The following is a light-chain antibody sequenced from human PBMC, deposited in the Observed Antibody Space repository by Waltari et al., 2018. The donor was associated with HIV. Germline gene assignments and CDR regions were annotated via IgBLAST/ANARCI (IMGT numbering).Light chain of an antibody. CDR3: QESFTSPRPGA. V-gene: IGKV1-39*01. Sequence: DIQMIQSPSSLSASVGDRVSITCRASQTINRYLNWYQQKSGKAPKLLIYATSTLQSGVPSRFSGSGSGTDFTLTISGLRPEDFATYYCQESFTSPRPGAFGGGTKVEIK. J-gene: IGKJ4*01. CDR1: QTINRY. CDR2: ATS.